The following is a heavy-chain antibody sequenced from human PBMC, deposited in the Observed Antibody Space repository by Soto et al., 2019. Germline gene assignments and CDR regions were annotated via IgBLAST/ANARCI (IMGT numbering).Heavy chain of an antibody. J-gene: IGHJ4*02. CDR3: AHSPGY. CDR1: GFTCSSYS. CDR2: ISSSSSTI. V-gene: IGHV3-48*01. Sequence: EVQLVESGGGLVQPGGSLRLSCAASGFTCSSYSMNWVRQAPGKGLEWVSYISSSSSTIYYADSVKGRFTISRDDAKNSLSLRMNSRGAADTAVYCCAHSPGYSGQATLVTVSS.